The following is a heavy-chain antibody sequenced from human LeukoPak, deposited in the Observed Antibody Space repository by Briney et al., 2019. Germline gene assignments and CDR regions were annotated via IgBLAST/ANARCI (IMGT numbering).Heavy chain of an antibody. Sequence: ASVKVSCKASGYTFTSYDINWVRQATGQGLEWMGWMNPNSGNTGYAQKFQGRVTMTRNTSISTAYMELSSLRSEDTAVYYCARARKTVTKGINWFDPWGQGTLVTVSS. CDR3: ARARKTVTKGINWFDP. V-gene: IGHV1-8*01. J-gene: IGHJ5*02. D-gene: IGHD4-11*01. CDR2: MNPNSGNT. CDR1: GYTFTSYD.